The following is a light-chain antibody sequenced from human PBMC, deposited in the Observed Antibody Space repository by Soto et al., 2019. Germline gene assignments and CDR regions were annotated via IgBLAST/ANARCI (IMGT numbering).Light chain of an antibody. CDR2: DAS. J-gene: IGKJ1*01. CDR1: QSVGSW. Sequence: DIQMTQSPSTLSASVGDRVTITCRAGQSVGSWLAWYQQKPGKAPTVLIYDASSLESGVPSRFSGSGSGTEFTLTISSLQPDDFATYYCQQYDNLPPTWTFGQGTKVELE. CDR3: QQYDNLPPTWT. V-gene: IGKV1-5*01.